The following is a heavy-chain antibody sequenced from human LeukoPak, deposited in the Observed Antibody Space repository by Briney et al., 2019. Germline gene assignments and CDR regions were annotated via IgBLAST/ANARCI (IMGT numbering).Heavy chain of an antibody. CDR2: ISYDGSNK. CDR3: ARDPWPAAFDI. V-gene: IGHV3-30-3*01. J-gene: IGHJ3*02. Sequence: GGSLRLSCAASGFTFSSYAMHWVRQAPGKGLEWVAVISYDGSNKYYADSVKGRFTISRDNSKNTLYLQMNSLRAEDTAVYYCARDPWPAAFDIWGHGTMVTVSS. CDR1: GFTFSSYA.